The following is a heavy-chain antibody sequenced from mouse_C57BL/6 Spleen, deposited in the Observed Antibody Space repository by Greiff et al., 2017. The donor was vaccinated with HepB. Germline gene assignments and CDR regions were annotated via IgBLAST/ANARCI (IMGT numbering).Heavy chain of an antibody. V-gene: IGHV3-6*01. D-gene: IGHD2-5*01. CDR3: ARGDYSNRGFAY. CDR1: GYSITSGYY. CDR2: ISYDGSN. Sequence: EVKLMESGPGLVKPSQSLSLTCSVTGYSITSGYYWNWIRQFPGNKLEWMGYISYDGSNNYNPSLKNRISITRDTSKNQFFLKLNSVTTEDTATYYCARGDYSNRGFAYWGQGTLVTVSA. J-gene: IGHJ3*01.